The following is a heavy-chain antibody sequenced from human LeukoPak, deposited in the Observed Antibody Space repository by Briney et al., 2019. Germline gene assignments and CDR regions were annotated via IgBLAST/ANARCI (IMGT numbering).Heavy chain of an antibody. CDR3: ARDKTAWWSGEFDP. CDR1: GGSISSYY. J-gene: IGHJ5*02. V-gene: IGHV4-59*01. Sequence: SETLSLTCTVSGGSISSYYWSWIRQPPGKGLEWIGYIYYSGSTNYNPSLKSRVTISVDTSKNQFSLKLSSVTAADTAVYYCARDKTAWWSGEFDPWGQGTLVTVSS. D-gene: IGHD3-10*01. CDR2: IYYSGST.